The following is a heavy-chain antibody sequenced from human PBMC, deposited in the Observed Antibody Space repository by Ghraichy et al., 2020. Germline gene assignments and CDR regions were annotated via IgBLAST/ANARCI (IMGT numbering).Heavy chain of an antibody. V-gene: IGHV4-34*01. D-gene: IGHD6-19*01. CDR1: GGSFSGYY. J-gene: IGHJ3*02. Sequence: SETLSLTCAVYGGSFSGYYWSWIRQPPGKGLEWIGEINHSGSTNYNPSLKSRVTISVDTSKNQFSLKLSSVTAADTAVYYCAFRIAVAGTGAFDIWGQGTMVTVSS. CDR3: AFRIAVAGTGAFDI. CDR2: INHSGST.